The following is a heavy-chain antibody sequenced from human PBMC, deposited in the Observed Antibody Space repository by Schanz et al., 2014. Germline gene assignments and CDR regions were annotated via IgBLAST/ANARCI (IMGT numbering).Heavy chain of an antibody. CDR2: ISDSGGTT. J-gene: IGHJ2*01. D-gene: IGHD6-25*01. CDR3: AKRIVSAAYRYFDL. Sequence: EVQLVESGGGLAQPGGSLRLSCAASGFTFRSYAMSWVRQAPGKGLEWVSAISDSGGTTYYADSVKGRFTISRDNSKNTLYLQMNSLRAEDTAVYYCAKRIVSAAYRYFDLWGRGTLVTVSS. CDR1: GFTFRSYA. V-gene: IGHV3-23*04.